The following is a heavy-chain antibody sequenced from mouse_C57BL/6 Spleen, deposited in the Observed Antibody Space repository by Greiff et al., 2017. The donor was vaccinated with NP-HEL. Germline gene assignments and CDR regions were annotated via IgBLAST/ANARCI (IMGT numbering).Heavy chain of an antibody. CDR2: INPSNGGT. V-gene: IGHV1-53*01. CDR1: GYTFTSYW. Sequence: VQLQQPGTELVKPGASVKLSCKASGYTFTSYWMHWVKQRPGQGLEWIGNINPSNGGTNYNEKFKSKATLTVDNSSSTAYMQLSSLTSADSAVYYGAIGMDYGSSFDYWGQGTTLTVSS. J-gene: IGHJ2*01. CDR3: AIGMDYGSSFDY. D-gene: IGHD1-1*01.